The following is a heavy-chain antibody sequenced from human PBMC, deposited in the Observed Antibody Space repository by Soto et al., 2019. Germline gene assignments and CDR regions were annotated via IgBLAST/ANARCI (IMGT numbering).Heavy chain of an antibody. D-gene: IGHD5-12*01. V-gene: IGHV4-59*01. CDR3: AREKWVATDFYGLDV. CDR2: IYYSGST. CDR1: GGSISSYY. Sequence: SETLSLTSTVSGGSISSYYWSWIRQPPGKGLEWIGYIYYSGSTNYNPSLKSRVTISLDTSKNQFSLKVNSVTAADTAVYYCAREKWVATDFYGLDVWGQGTTVTVSS. J-gene: IGHJ6*02.